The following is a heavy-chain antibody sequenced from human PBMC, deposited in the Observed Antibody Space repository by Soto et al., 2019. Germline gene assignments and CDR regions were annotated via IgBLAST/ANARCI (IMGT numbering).Heavy chain of an antibody. D-gene: IGHD7-27*01. V-gene: IGHV4-59*11. Sequence: QVQLQESGPGLVKPSETLSLTCSVSGGSISNHYWSWIRQPPGKGLVWIGYIYYNGNTNYNPSLKSRVTMSVDTSRNQISLKLSTVTAADTAVYYCTRANWYSEYWGQGTLVTVSS. CDR1: GGSISNHY. J-gene: IGHJ4*02. CDR3: TRANWYSEY. CDR2: IYYNGNT.